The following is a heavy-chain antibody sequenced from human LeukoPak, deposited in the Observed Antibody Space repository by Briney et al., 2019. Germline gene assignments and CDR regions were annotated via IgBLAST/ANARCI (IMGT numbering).Heavy chain of an antibody. CDR1: GYTLTELS. D-gene: IGHD3-9*01. V-gene: IGHV1-24*01. CDR2: FDPEDGET. CDR3: ATILPPNRLRYFDWLLAFDY. J-gene: IGHJ4*02. Sequence: EASVKVSCKVSGYTLTELSMHWVRQAPGKGLEWMGGFDPEDGETIYAQKFQGRVTMTEDTSTDTAYMELSSLRSEDTAVYYCATILPPNRLRYFDWLLAFDYWGQGTLVTVSS.